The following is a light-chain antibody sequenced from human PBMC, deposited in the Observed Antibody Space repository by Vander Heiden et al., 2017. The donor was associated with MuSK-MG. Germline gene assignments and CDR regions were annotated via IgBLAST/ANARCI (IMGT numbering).Light chain of an antibody. CDR3: QQRSNLPPGVT. V-gene: IGKV3-11*01. CDR1: QSVSSY. Sequence: VFTQSPATLSLSPGERATLSCRASQSVSSYLAWYQQKPGQAPRLLIYDASNRATGIPARFSGSGSGTDFTLAISSLEPEDFAVYYCQQRSNLPPGVTFGPGTKVDIK. J-gene: IGKJ3*01. CDR2: DAS.